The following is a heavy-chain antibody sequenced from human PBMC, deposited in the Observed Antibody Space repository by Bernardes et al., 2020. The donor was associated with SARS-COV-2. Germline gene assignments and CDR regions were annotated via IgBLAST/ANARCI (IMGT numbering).Heavy chain of an antibody. CDR2: IIPILGIA. V-gene: IGHV1-69*04. Sequence: SVKVSCKASGGTFSSYTISWVRQAPGQGLEWMGRIIPILGIANYAQKFQGRVTITADKSTSTAYMELSSLRSEDTAVYYCARESPRDYDFWSGSRSQFDYWGQGTLVTVSS. CDR3: ARESPRDYDFWSGSRSQFDY. CDR1: GGTFSSYT. D-gene: IGHD3-3*01. J-gene: IGHJ4*02.